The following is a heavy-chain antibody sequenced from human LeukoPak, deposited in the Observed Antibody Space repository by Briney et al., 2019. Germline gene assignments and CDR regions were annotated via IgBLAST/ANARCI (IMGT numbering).Heavy chain of an antibody. J-gene: IGHJ4*02. CDR3: ARDGLHTAHFDY. V-gene: IGHV3-23*01. CDR2: ISHSGDRT. CDR1: GFTFRTYA. D-gene: IGHD5-18*01. Sequence: GGSLRLSCVASGFTFRTYAMSWVRQAPGKGLEWVSAISHSGDRTYNADSVKGRFTISRDNSKNTLYLQMNSLRDEDTAVYYCARDGLHTAHFDYWGQGTLVTVSS.